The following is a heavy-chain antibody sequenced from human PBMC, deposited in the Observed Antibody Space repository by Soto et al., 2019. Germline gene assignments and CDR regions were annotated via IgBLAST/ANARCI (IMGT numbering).Heavy chain of an antibody. Sequence: SETLSLTCTVSGASISDYYWSWIRQPAGKGLECIGRIYASGNTNYNPSLKSRVTMSVDTSKNQFSLTLNSVTAADTAVYYCARESRSALGTVEHWGRGTLVTVSS. V-gene: IGHV4-4*07. CDR1: GASISDYY. CDR2: IYASGNT. CDR3: ARESRSALGTVEH. D-gene: IGHD6-13*01. J-gene: IGHJ4*02.